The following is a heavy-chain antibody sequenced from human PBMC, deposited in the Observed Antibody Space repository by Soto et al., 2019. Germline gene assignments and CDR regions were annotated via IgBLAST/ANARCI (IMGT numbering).Heavy chain of an antibody. Sequence: EGSLRLSCAASAFPFTGYAMSWVRQAPGEGLEWVSAISGHGDATFYADSVKGRFTISRDNSKNTLYLHMNSLRAEDTALYYCANSRVSMVRGLIIIPNYWGQGTLVTVSS. V-gene: IGHV3-23*01. CDR1: AFPFTGYA. CDR2: ISGHGDAT. J-gene: IGHJ4*02. CDR3: ANSRVSMVRGLIIIPNY. D-gene: IGHD3-10*01.